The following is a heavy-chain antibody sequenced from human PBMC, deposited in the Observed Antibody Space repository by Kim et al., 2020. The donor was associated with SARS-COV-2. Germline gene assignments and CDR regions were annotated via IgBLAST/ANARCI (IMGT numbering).Heavy chain of an antibody. Sequence: SQNTYVGAVKCRFTIARDNARNSLFLQMNSLRDEDTALYYCARDETGFDPWGQGTLVTVSS. D-gene: IGHD3-9*01. V-gene: IGHV3-7*03. J-gene: IGHJ5*02. CDR3: ARDETGFDP. CDR2: SQN.